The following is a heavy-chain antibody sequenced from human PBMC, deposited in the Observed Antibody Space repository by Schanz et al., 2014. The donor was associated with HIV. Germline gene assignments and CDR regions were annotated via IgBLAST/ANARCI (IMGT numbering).Heavy chain of an antibody. CDR3: ARESYGALDH. CDR2: MYSDGAT. Sequence: EVQVAETGGGLIQPGGSLRLSCVASGFNVSRSYISWVRQAPGKGLEWVSVMYSDGATHYEDSVKGRSTLTRDSPKNILYLQMNNLRVDDTAVYYCARESYGALDHWGQGTLVTVS. CDR1: GFNVSRSY. V-gene: IGHV3-53*02. J-gene: IGHJ4*01. D-gene: IGHD4-17*01.